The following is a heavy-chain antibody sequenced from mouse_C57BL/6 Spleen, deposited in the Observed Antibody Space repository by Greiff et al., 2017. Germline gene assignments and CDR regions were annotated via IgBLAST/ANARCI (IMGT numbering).Heavy chain of an antibody. CDR3: AREGYGNYAAMDY. V-gene: IGHV1-22*01. Sequence: EVQLQQSGPELVKPGASVKMSCKASGYTFTDYNMHWVKQSHGKSLEWIGYINPNNGGTSYNQKFKGKATLTVNKSSSTAYMELRSLTSEDSAVYYCAREGYGNYAAMDYWGQGTSVTVSS. CDR2: INPNNGGT. J-gene: IGHJ4*01. CDR1: GYTFTDYN. D-gene: IGHD2-1*01.